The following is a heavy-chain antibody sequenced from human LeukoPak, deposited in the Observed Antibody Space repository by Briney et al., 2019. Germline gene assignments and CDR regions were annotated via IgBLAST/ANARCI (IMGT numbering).Heavy chain of an antibody. D-gene: IGHD5-18*01. V-gene: IGHV4-34*01. CDR3: AREHRIQLWLRGAFDI. CDR1: GGSFSGYY. J-gene: IGHJ3*02. CDR2: IYHSGST. Sequence: SETLSLTCAVYGGSFSGYYWSWIRQPPGKGLEWIGEIYHSGSTNYNPSLKSRVTISVDKSKNQFSLKPSSVTAADTAVYYCAREHRIQLWLRGAFDIWGQGTMVTVSS.